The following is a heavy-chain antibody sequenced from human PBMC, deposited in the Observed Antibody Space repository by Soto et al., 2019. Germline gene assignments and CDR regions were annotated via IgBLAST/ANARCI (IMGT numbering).Heavy chain of an antibody. Sequence: QVQLVESGGGLVKPGGSLRLSCAASGFTFSDYYMSWIRQAPGKGLEWVSYISSSGSTIYYADSVKGRFTISRDNAKNXXYLQMNSLRAEDTAVYYCARYCTNGVCYPYYGMDVWGQGTTVTVSS. J-gene: IGHJ6*02. CDR3: ARYCTNGVCYPYYGMDV. V-gene: IGHV3-11*01. CDR1: GFTFSDYY. CDR2: ISSSGSTI. D-gene: IGHD2-8*01.